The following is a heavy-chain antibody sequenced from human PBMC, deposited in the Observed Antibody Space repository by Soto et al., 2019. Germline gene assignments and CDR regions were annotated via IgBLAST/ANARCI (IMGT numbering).Heavy chain of an antibody. V-gene: IGHV3-30*18. D-gene: IGHD3-3*01. CDR3: AKDPDKWSGYYIEYFDY. CDR2: ISYDGSNK. CDR1: GFTFSSYG. J-gene: IGHJ4*02. Sequence: GGSLRLSCAASGFTFSSYGMHWVRQAPGKGLEWVAVISYDGSNKYYADSVKGRFTISRDNSKNTLYLQMNSLRAEDTAVYYCAKDPDKWSGYYIEYFDYWGQGTLVTVSS.